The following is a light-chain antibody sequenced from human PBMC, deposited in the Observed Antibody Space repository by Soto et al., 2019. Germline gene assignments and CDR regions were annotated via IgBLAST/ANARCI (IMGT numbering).Light chain of an antibody. Sequence: DIQMTQSPSTLSASVGDRVTITCRASQSISSWLTWYQQKAGQAPKLLIYKASIVESGVPPRFSGSGSGTEFTLTISSLQPDDSATYYCQQDSYFATFGKGTRVEVK. CDR2: KAS. J-gene: IGKJ1*01. CDR3: QQDSYFAT. CDR1: QSISSW. V-gene: IGKV1-5*03.